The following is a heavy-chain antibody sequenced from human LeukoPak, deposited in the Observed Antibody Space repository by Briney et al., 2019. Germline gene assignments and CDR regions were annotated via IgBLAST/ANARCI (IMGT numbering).Heavy chain of an antibody. D-gene: IGHD3-22*01. CDR2: ISYDGTNK. CDR1: GFTFSDYY. Sequence: TGGSLRLSCAASGFTFSDYYMSWIRQAPGKGLEWVAVISYDGTNKYYADSVKGRFTISRDNSKNTLYLQMNSLRAEDTAVYYCARDKYYESEDGDYWGQGTLVTVSS. V-gene: IGHV3-30-3*01. J-gene: IGHJ4*02. CDR3: ARDKYYESEDGDY.